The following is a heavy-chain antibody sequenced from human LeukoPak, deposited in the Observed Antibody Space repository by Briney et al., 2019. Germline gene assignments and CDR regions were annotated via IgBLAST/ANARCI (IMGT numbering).Heavy chain of an antibody. CDR1: GYTFTGYY. D-gene: IGHD3-16*01. V-gene: IGHV1-2*02. CDR2: INPNSGGT. J-gene: IGHJ4*02. CDR3: ARDGRGRVYSMND. Sequence: ASVKVSCKASGYTFTGYYMHWVRQAPGQGLERMGWINPNSGGTNYAQKFQGRVTMTRDTSISTAYMELSRLRSDDTAVYYCARDGRGRVYSMNDWGQGTLVTVSS.